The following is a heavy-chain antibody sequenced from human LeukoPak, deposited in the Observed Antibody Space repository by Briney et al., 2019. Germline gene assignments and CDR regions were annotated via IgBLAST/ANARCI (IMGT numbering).Heavy chain of an antibody. CDR3: ARVIYSYSTPLDY. CDR2: INPNSGAT. J-gene: IGHJ4*02. Sequence: ASVKVSCKASGYIFSDYYMHWVRQAPGQGLEWMGWINPNSGATYYAQKFQGRVAMTRDRTISTVYMELSSLGSDDTAVYYCARVIYSYSTPLDYWGQGTLVTVSS. V-gene: IGHV1-2*02. CDR1: GYIFSDYY. D-gene: IGHD2/OR15-2a*01.